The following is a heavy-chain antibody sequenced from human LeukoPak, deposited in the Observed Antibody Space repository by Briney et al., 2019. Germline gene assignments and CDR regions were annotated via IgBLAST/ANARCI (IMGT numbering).Heavy chain of an antibody. D-gene: IGHD3-22*01. V-gene: IGHV3-23*01. CDR1: GFTFSSYA. CDR3: AKDREVDYYDSSGFFFDY. J-gene: IGHJ4*02. Sequence: GGSLRLSCVASGFTFSSYAMSWVRQAPGKGLEWVSAISGSGGSTYYADSVKGRFTISRDNSKNTLYLQMNSLRAEDTAVYYCAKDREVDYYDSSGFFFDYWGQGTLVTVSS. CDR2: ISGSGGST.